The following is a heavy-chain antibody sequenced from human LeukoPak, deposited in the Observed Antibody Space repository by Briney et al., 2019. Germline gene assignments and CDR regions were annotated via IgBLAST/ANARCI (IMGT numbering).Heavy chain of an antibody. V-gene: IGHV3-9*01. CDR3: AKGWLQSGYFDY. CDR1: GFTFDDYA. CDR2: ISWNSGSI. Sequence: GRSLRLSCAASGFTFDDYAMHWVRQAPGKGLEWVSGISWNSGSIGYADSVKGRFTISRDNARNSLYLQMNSLRAEDTALYYCAKGWLQSGYFDYWGQGTLVTVSS. J-gene: IGHJ4*02. D-gene: IGHD5-24*01.